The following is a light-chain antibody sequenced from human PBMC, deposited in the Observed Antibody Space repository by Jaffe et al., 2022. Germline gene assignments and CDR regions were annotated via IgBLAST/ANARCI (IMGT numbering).Light chain of an antibody. CDR3: QSYDNSLSILWV. CDR1: SSNIGAGYD. CDR2: GST. V-gene: IGLV1-40*01. J-gene: IGLJ3*02. Sequence: QSVLTQPPSVSGAPGQRVTISCTGSSSNIGAGYDVHWYQQLPGTAPKLLIYGSTNRPSGVPDRFSGSKSGTSASLTITGLQAEDEADYYCQSYDNSLSILWVFGGGTKLTVL.